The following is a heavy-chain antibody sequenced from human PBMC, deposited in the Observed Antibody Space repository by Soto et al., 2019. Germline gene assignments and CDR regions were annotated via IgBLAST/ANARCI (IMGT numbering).Heavy chain of an antibody. CDR3: ARTHYAMDV. J-gene: IGHJ6*04. Sequence: SETLSLTCAVYGGSFSGYYWSWIRQSPGKVLEWIGEINHTGSTNYNPSLKSRATISVDTSKNQFSLKLNSVTAADTAVYYCARTHYAMDVWHKGTPVTVSS. CDR1: GGSFSGYY. V-gene: IGHV4-34*01. CDR2: INHTGST.